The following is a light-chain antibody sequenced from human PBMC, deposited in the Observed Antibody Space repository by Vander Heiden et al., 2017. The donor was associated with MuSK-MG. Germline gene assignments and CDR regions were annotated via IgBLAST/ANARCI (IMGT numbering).Light chain of an antibody. CDR1: QSISSY. CDR3: QQSYSTPLT. CDR2: AAS. J-gene: IGKJ3*01. V-gene: IGKV1-39*01. Sequence: IQMTQSPFPLSASVGDRVTITCRASQSISSYLNWYQQKPGKAPKLLIYAASSLQSGVPSRFSGSGSGTDFTLTISSLQPEDFATYYCQQSYSTPLTFGPGTKVDIK.